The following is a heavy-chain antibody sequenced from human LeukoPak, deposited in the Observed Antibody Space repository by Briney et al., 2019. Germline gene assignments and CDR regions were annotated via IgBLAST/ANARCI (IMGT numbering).Heavy chain of an antibody. CDR3: AREKVYCSGGSCDSATFDY. V-gene: IGHV3-48*03. Sequence: PGGSLRLSCAASGFTFSSYEMNWVRQAPGKGLEWVSYISSSGSTIYYADSVKGRFTISRDNAKNSLYLQMNSLRAEDTAVYYCAREKVYCSGGSCDSATFDYWGQGTLVTVSS. CDR1: GFTFSSYE. D-gene: IGHD2-15*01. J-gene: IGHJ4*02. CDR2: ISSSGSTI.